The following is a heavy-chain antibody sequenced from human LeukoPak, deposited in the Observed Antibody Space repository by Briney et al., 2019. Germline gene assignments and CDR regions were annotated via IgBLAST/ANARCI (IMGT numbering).Heavy chain of an antibody. V-gene: IGHV1-2*02. CDR3: ARDQPYCSGGSCYDYMDY. J-gene: IGHJ4*02. CDR2: INPNSGGT. CDR1: GYTLTELS. Sequence: ASVKVSCKVSGYTLTELSMHWVRQAPGQGLEWMGWINPNSGGTNYAQKFQGRVTMTRDTSISTAYMELSRLRSDDTAVYYCARDQPYCSGGSCYDYMDYWGQGTLVTVSS. D-gene: IGHD2-15*01.